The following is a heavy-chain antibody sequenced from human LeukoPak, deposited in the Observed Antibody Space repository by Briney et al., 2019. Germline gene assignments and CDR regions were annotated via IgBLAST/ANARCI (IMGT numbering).Heavy chain of an antibody. CDR3: ARAYCGGDCYSVDWFDP. Sequence: ASVKVSCKASGYTFTSYGISWVRQAPGQGLEWMGWISAYNGNTNYAQKLQGRVTMTTDTSTSTAYMELRSLGSDDTAVYYCARAYCGGDCYSVDWFDPWGQGTLVTVSS. J-gene: IGHJ5*02. D-gene: IGHD2-21*01. CDR2: ISAYNGNT. CDR1: GYTFTSYG. V-gene: IGHV1-18*01.